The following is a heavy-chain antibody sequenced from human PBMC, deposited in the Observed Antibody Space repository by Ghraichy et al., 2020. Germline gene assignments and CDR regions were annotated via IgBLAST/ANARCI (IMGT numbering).Heavy chain of an antibody. CDR3: AREQTVTTIVVVVYGMDV. CDR2: IKQDGSEN. Sequence: LSLTCAASGFTFSSYWMSWVRQAPGKGLEWVANIKQDGSENYYVDSVKGRFTISRDNAKNSLYLQMNSLRAEDTAVYYCAREQTVTTIVVVVYGMDVWGQGTTVTVSS. CDR1: GFTFSSYW. D-gene: IGHD3-22*01. V-gene: IGHV3-7*01. J-gene: IGHJ6*02.